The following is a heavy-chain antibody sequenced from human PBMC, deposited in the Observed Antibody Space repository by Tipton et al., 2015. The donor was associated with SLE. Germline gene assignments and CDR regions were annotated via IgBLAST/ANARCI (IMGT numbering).Heavy chain of an antibody. Sequence: TLSLTCTVSGGSISSSSYYWGWIRQPPGKGLEWIGSIYYSGSTNYNPSLKSRVTMSVGTSKNQFSLKLSSVTAADTAVYYCARDVDIVATMGHSRAFDIWGQGTMVTVSS. CDR2: IYYSGST. J-gene: IGHJ3*02. CDR3: ARDVDIVATMGHSRAFDI. V-gene: IGHV4-39*07. CDR1: GGSISSSSYY. D-gene: IGHD5-12*01.